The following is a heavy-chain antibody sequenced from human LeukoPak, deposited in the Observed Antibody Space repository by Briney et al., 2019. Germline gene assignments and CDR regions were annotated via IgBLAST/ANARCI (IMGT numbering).Heavy chain of an antibody. Sequence: PGGSLRLSCAPSGFTFSGYLMSWVPQAPGKRLEWGANINQDGSAKYYVDSLKGRLTISRDNAKNSLYRQMNSLRAEDTAVYYCARDRVYMDVWGKGTTVTVSS. J-gene: IGHJ6*03. CDR1: GFTFSGYL. CDR3: ARDRVYMDV. V-gene: IGHV3-7*01. CDR2: INQDGSAK.